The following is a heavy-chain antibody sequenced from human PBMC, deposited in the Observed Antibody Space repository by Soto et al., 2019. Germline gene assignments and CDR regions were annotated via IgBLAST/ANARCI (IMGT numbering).Heavy chain of an antibody. Sequence: GGSLRLSCAASGFTFSSYAMSWVRQAPGNGLEWVSAISGSGGSTYYADSVKGRFTISRDNSKNTLCLQMNSLRAEDTAVYYCAKGSPVTIYRYYYYYGMDVWGQGTTVTVSS. CDR2: ISGSGGST. CDR1: GFTFSSYA. CDR3: AKGSPVTIYRYYYYYGMDV. V-gene: IGHV3-23*01. J-gene: IGHJ6*02. D-gene: IGHD4-4*01.